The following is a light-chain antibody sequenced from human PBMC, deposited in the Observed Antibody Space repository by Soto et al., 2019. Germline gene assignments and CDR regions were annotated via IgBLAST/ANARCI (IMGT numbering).Light chain of an antibody. V-gene: IGKV1-5*01. Sequence: DIQMTQSPSTLSASVGDRVTITCRASQTIFNWLAWYQRKPGRAPNLLIYDASRLQSGVPSTFSGSGSGTEFTLTISSLQPGDFATYYCQQYNSYPWTFGQGTKVEIK. CDR3: QQYNSYPWT. CDR1: QTIFNW. J-gene: IGKJ1*01. CDR2: DAS.